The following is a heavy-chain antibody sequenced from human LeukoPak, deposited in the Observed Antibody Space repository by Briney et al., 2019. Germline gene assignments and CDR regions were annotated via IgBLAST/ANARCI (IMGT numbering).Heavy chain of an antibody. V-gene: IGHV1-2*02. Sequence: ASVKVSCKASGYTFTGYYMHWVRQAPGQGLEWMGWINPNSGGTNYAQEFQGRVTITRGTSASTAYMELSSLRSEDMAVYYCARGIEDGYNDYWGQGTLVTVSS. CDR3: ARGIEDGYNDY. D-gene: IGHD5-24*01. J-gene: IGHJ4*02. CDR1: GYTFTGYY. CDR2: INPNSGGT.